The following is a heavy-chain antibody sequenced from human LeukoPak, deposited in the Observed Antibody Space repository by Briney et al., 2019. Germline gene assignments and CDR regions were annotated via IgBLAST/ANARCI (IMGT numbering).Heavy chain of an antibody. V-gene: IGHV3-48*01. CDR3: ARVIYSSGSPEDY. CDR1: GFTFSSYS. J-gene: IGHJ4*02. D-gene: IGHD6-19*01. CDR2: ISSSSSTI. Sequence: GGSLRLSCAASGFTFSSYSMNWVRQAPGKGLEWVSYISSSSSTIYYADSVKGRFTISRDNAKNSLYLQMNSLRAEDTAVYYCARVIYSSGSPEDYWGQGTLVTVSS.